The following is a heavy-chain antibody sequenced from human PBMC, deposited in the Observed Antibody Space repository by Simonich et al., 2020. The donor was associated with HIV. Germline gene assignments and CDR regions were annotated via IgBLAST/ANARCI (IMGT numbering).Heavy chain of an antibody. CDR2: ISAHNGKT. J-gene: IGHJ4*02. CDR3: ARLLGDYFDY. D-gene: IGHD3-16*01. V-gene: IGHV1-18*04. Sequence: QVQLVQSGAEVKKPGASVKVSCKASGYTFTGNYMHWVRQAPGQGLEWMGWISAHNGKTNYAQKFQDRVTMTTDTSTTTAHMEVRSLRSDDTAVYYCARLLGDYFDYWGQGTLVTVSS. CDR1: GYTFTGNY.